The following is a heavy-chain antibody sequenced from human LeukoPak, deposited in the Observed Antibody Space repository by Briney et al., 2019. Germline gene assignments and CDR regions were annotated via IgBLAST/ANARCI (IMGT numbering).Heavy chain of an antibody. CDR2: IWYDGSNK. D-gene: IGHD3-22*01. CDR1: GFTFSSYG. Sequence: PGGSLRLSCAASGFTFSSYGMHWVRQAPGKGLEWVAVIWYDGSNKYYADSVKGRFTISRDNSKNTLYLQMNSLRAEDTAVYYCAKAGTRYHYDSSGYFDYWGQGTLVTVSS. J-gene: IGHJ4*02. CDR3: AKAGTRYHYDSSGYFDY. V-gene: IGHV3-33*06.